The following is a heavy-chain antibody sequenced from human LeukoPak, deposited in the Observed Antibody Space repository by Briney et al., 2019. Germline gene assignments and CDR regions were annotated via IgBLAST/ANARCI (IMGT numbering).Heavy chain of an antibody. CDR2: ITGSGGST. J-gene: IGHJ3*02. V-gene: IGHV3-23*01. CDR3: ALDCSGGSCYLGRAFDI. CDR1: GFTFSSYA. Sequence: GGSLRLSCAASGFTFSSYAMSWVRHAPGKGLVGVSAITGSGGSTYSADSVKGRFIISRDNSTNTLYLQMNNLRAEDPAVYYCALDCSGGSCYLGRAFDIWGQGTMVTVSS. D-gene: IGHD2-15*01.